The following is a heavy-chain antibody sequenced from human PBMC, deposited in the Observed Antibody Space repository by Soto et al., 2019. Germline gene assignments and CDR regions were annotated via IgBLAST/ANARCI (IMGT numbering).Heavy chain of an antibody. CDR1: GFTFASRA. CDR2: ITDSGGRT. CDR3: AKDRGSRSLHSFD. Sequence: PGESLRLSCAASGFTFASRAMNGVRQAPGKGLQWVSTITDSGGRTYYADSVKGRFTISRDNSKNTLSLQMNNLRAEDTAIYYCAKDRGSRSLHSFD. V-gene: IGHV3-23*01. J-gene: IGHJ2*01. D-gene: IGHD2-15*01.